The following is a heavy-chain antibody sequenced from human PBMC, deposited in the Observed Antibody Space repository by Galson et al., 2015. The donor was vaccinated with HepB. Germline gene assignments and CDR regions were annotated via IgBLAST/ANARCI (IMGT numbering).Heavy chain of an antibody. Sequence: SVKVSCKASGYTFTAYYIQWVRQAPGQGLEWMGWINPNSGATTFSQKFQGSVTMTRDTSTFTAYMELSSLRSADTAVYYCARYDFWFGMDVWGQGTPDTVSS. V-gene: IGHV1-2*02. CDR2: INPNSGAT. CDR1: GYTFTAYY. CDR3: ARYDFWFGMDV. J-gene: IGHJ6*02. D-gene: IGHD3/OR15-3a*01.